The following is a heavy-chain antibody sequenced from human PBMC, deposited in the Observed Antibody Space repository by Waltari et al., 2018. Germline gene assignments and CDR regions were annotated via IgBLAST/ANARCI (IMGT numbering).Heavy chain of an antibody. J-gene: IGHJ4*02. CDR2: IDPTDSYT. CDR1: GYNFTNYW. CDR3: ARHVIGEDY. Sequence: EVQLVQSGAEMKKPGESLRISCRGSGYNFTNYWISWVRQMPGKGLEGMGRIDPTDSYTEYSPSLQGHVTISTDKSISTAYLQWGSLKPSDTAMYYCARHVIGEDYWGQGTLVTVSS. V-gene: IGHV5-10-1*03. D-gene: IGHD4-17*01.